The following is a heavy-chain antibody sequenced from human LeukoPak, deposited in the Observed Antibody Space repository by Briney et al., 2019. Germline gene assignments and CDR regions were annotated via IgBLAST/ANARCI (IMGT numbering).Heavy chain of an antibody. CDR2: LYYSGNT. Sequence: GSLRLSCAASGFTFSSYAMSWIRQPPGKGLEWIGYLYYSGNTNYNPSLKSRVTISVDTSKNQFSLKLSSVTAADTAVYYCARASLGATAGQFDYWGQGTLVTVSS. J-gene: IGHJ4*02. D-gene: IGHD6-13*01. CDR1: GFTFSSYA. CDR3: ARASLGATAGQFDY. V-gene: IGHV4-59*01.